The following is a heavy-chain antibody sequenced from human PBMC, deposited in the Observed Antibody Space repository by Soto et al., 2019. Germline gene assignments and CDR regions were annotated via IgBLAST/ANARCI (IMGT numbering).Heavy chain of an antibody. J-gene: IGHJ4*02. Sequence: QVQLQQWGAGLLKPSETLSLTCAVYGGSFSGYYWSWIRQPPGKGLEWIGEINHSGSTNYNPSLKSRVTISVDTSKNQFSLKLSSVTAADTAVYYCAITGTTPPFRGFSLRAWGQGTLVTVSS. CDR1: GGSFSGYY. CDR3: AITGTTPPFRGFSLRA. V-gene: IGHV4-34*01. D-gene: IGHD1-20*01. CDR2: INHSGST.